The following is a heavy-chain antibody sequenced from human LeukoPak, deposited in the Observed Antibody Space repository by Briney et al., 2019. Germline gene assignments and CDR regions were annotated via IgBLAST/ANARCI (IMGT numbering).Heavy chain of an antibody. CDR1: GYTLTELS. CDR3: ATDVVVDSRWAATQDI. V-gene: IGHV1-24*01. Sequence: ASVKVSCKVSGYTLTELSMHWVRQAPGEGLEWMGGFDPEDGETIYAQKFQGRVTMTEDTSTDTAYMELSSLRSEDTAVYYCATDVVVDSRWAATQDIWGQGTMVTVSS. J-gene: IGHJ3*02. D-gene: IGHD2-21*01. CDR2: FDPEDGET.